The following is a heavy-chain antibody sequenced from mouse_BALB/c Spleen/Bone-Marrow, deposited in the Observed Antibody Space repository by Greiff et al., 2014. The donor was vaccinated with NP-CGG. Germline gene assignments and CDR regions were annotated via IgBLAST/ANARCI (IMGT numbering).Heavy chain of an antibody. CDR1: GYSITNGYS. J-gene: IGHJ4*01. CDR2: IHYSGST. D-gene: IGHD2-2*01. CDR3: AGYDNYAMDY. V-gene: IGHV3-1*02. Sequence: VPLKGSGPGLGGPSQSLSLTCTVPGYSITNGYSWDWVRQFSGNKMELMGYIHYSGSTNYNPSLKSRISITRDTSKNQFFLQLNSVTTEDTATYYCAGYDNYAMDYWGQGTSVTVSS.